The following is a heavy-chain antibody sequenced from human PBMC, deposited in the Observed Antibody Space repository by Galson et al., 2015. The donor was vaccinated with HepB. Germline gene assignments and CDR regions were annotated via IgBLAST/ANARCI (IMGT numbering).Heavy chain of an antibody. J-gene: IGHJ5*02. CDR3: AIVDNWFDT. CDR2: ISYDGSNK. V-gene: IGHV3-30*03. Sequence: SLRLSCAVSGLTFSSYGMHWVRQAPGKGLEWVAVISYDGSNKYYADSVKGRFTVSRDKSKNTLYLQMNSLRAEDTAVYYCAIVDNWFDTWGQGTLVTVSS. CDR1: GLTFSSYG. D-gene: IGHD2-2*03.